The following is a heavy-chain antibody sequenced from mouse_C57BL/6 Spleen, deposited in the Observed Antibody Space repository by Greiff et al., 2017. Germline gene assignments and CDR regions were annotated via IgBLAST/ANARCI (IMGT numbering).Heavy chain of an antibody. CDR1: GFTFSSYA. J-gene: IGHJ2*01. V-gene: IGHV5-9-1*02. CDR2: ISSGGDYI. D-gene: IGHD1-1*01. CDR3: TRGLTTVVAFDY. Sequence: EVKLQESGEGLVKPGGSLKLSCAASGFTFSSYAMSWVRQTPEKRLEWVAYISSGGDYIYYADTVKGRFTISRDNARNTLYLQMSSLKSEDTAMYYCTRGLTTVVAFDYWGQGTTLTVSS.